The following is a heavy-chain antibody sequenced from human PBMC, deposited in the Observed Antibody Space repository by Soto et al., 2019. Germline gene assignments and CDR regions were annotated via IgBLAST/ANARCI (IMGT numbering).Heavy chain of an antibody. J-gene: IGHJ6*02. Sequence: QVQLQQWGAGLLKPSETLSLTCAVSGGSLSDYYWPWIRQSPGKGLEWIGEIHPSGSTYYNPSLRSRVTISVDTSKNQFSLKLTSLTAADTANYCARGRDEYKLGNVWGHGTTVTVSS. CDR2: IHPSGST. CDR3: ARGRDEYKLGNV. CDR1: GGSLSDYY. D-gene: IGHD1-1*01. V-gene: IGHV4-34*01.